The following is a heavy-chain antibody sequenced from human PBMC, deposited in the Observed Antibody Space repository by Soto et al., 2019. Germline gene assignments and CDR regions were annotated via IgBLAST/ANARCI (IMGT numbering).Heavy chain of an antibody. D-gene: IGHD4-17*01. V-gene: IGHV1-58*02. CDR2: IVVGSGNT. CDR3: ATGPILYGDYDPY. CDR1: GFTFTSSA. Sequence: ASVKVSCKASGFTFTSSAMQWVRQARGQRLEWIGWIVVGSGNTNYAQKFQERVTITRDMSTSTAYMELSSLRSEDTAVYYCATGPILYGDYDPYWGQGTLVTVSS. J-gene: IGHJ4*02.